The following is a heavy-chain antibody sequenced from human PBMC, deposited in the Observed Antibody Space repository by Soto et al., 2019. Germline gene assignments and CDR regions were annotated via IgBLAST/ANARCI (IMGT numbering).Heavy chain of an antibody. D-gene: IGHD2-2*01. CDR3: ARAGDIVVVPAAMGGLNYYYYYMDV. CDR2: MNPNSGNT. Sequence: ASVKVSCKASGYTFTSYDINWVRQATGQGLEWMGWMNPNSGNTGYAQKFQGRVTMTRNTSISTAYMELSSLRSEDTAVYYCARAGDIVVVPAAMGGLNYYYYYMDVWGKGTTVPSP. CDR1: GYTFTSYD. J-gene: IGHJ6*03. V-gene: IGHV1-8*01.